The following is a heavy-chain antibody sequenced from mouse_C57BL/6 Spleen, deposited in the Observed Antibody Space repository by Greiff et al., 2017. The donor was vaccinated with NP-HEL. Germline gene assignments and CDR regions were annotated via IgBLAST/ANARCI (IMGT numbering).Heavy chain of an antibody. CDR3: ARVRGDDPSFDY. Sequence: QVQLKESGAELVKPGASVKLSCKASGYTFTSYWMHWVKQRPGQGLEWIGMIHPNSGSTNYNEKFKSKATLTVDKSSSTSYMQLSSLTAEDSAVYYCARVRGDDPSFDYWGQGTTLTVSS. CDR1: GYTFTSYW. J-gene: IGHJ2*01. CDR2: IHPNSGST. V-gene: IGHV1-64*01. D-gene: IGHD2-12*01.